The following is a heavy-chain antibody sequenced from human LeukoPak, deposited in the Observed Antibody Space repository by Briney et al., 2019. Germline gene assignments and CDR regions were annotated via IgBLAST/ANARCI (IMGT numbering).Heavy chain of an antibody. CDR2: IYSGGNT. CDR3: ARRAGEYSHPYDY. V-gene: IGHV3-53*01. J-gene: IGHJ4*02. Sequence: HPGGSLRLSCTVSGFTVSNSWSWVRQAPGKGLEWVSFIYSGGNTHYSDSVKGRFTISRDNSKNTLYLQMNSLRAEDTAIYYCARRAGEYSHPYDYWGQGTLVTVSS. CDR1: GFTVSNS. D-gene: IGHD2-15*01.